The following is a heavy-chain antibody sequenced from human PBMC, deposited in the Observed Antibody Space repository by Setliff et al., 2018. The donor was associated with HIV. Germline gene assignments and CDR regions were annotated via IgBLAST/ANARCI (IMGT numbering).Heavy chain of an antibody. CDR3: AKLLPAADMAREIDS. CDR2: INHSGST. Sequence: LSLTCAVYGGSFSGYYWSWIRQPPGKGLEWIGEINHSGSTNYNPSLKSRVTISVDTSKNQFSLKLISVSAADTAVYYCAKLLPAADMAREIDSWGQGTLVTVSS. J-gene: IGHJ4*02. CDR1: GGSFSGYY. D-gene: IGHD2-2*01. V-gene: IGHV4-34*01.